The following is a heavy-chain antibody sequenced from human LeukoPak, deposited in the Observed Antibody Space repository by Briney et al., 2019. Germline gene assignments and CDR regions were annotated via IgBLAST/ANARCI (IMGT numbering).Heavy chain of an antibody. V-gene: IGHV4-4*07. CDR1: GGSISSYY. D-gene: IGHD2-21*01. CDR2: IYTSRST. Sequence: SETLSPTCAVYGGSISSYYWSWIRQPAGKGLEWIGRIYTSRSTNYNPSLKSRVTMSVDTSKNQFSLKLSSVTAADTAAYYCAREGAYFHPPYAFDIWGQGTMVTVSS. J-gene: IGHJ3*02. CDR3: AREGAYFHPPYAFDI.